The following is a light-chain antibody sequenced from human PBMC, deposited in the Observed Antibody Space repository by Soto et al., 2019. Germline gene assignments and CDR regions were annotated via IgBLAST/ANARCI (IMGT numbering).Light chain of an antibody. CDR3: TSFSSTTPIV. Sequence: QSVLNQPASVSGSPGQSIIISCTGTSSDIGAYNYVAWYQHHPGKAPKLMIYDVNSRPSGVSNRFSGSKSGNTASLTISGLQPEDEADYYCTSFSSTTPIVFGGGTQLPVL. V-gene: IGLV2-14*03. CDR2: DVN. CDR1: SSDIGAYNY. J-gene: IGLJ3*02.